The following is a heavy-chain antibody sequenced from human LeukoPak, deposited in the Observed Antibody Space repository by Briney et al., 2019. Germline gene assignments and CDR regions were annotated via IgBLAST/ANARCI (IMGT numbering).Heavy chain of an antibody. J-gene: IGHJ4*02. CDR2: ISPYNGNT. V-gene: IGHV1-18*01. Sequence: GAAVKVSCKASGYTFTTYGISWVRQAPGQGVEWMGWISPYNGNTKYAQKVQGRVTMTTDTSTSTAYMELRSLRSDDTAVYYCARDQTQIWFGEGLWYFDYWGQGTLVTVSS. CDR1: GYTFTTYG. D-gene: IGHD3-10*01. CDR3: ARDQTQIWFGEGLWYFDY.